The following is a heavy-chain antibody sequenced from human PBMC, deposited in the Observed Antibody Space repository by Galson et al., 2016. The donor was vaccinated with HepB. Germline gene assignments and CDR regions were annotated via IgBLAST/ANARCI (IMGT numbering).Heavy chain of an antibody. CDR1: GVSISTNVYY. V-gene: IGHV4-39*01. Sequence: ETLSLTCSVSGVSISTNVYYWDWIRQSPGEGLQWIGNMHSSGTTYYNPSLRSRVSISVDTSKNQFSLHLKSVPAADTGVYFCATRPSQHFDTWGRGTLVTVST. CDR3: ATRPSQHFDT. CDR2: MHSSGTT. J-gene: IGHJ4*01.